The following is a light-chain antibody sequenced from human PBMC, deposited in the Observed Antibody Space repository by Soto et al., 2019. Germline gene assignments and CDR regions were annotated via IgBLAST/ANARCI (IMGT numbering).Light chain of an antibody. Sequence: QSVLTQSPSASASLGASVKLTCTLSSGHSSYAIAWHQQQPEKGPRYLMKLNSDGSHSKGDGIPDRFSGSSAGAERYLTISSLQSEDAADYYCQTWGTGSGVFGGGTQLTVL. CDR1: SGHSSYA. CDR2: LNSDGSH. V-gene: IGLV4-69*01. J-gene: IGLJ7*01. CDR3: QTWGTGSGV.